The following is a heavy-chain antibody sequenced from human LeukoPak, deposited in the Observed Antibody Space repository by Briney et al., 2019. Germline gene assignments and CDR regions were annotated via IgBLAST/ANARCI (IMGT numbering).Heavy chain of an antibody. V-gene: IGHV3-7*01. CDR1: GFTFSQYW. Sequence: GGSLRLSCAASGFTFSQYWMTWVRHAPGKWREWVALINQDGIEGYYMDSGKTGGTISRENAKNTVLLQMKILRAEDTAVYYCVRDGGVSGSDLLDYWGQGTLVTVSS. J-gene: IGHJ4*02. CDR3: VRDGGVSGSDLLDY. D-gene: IGHD5-12*01. CDR2: INQDGIEG.